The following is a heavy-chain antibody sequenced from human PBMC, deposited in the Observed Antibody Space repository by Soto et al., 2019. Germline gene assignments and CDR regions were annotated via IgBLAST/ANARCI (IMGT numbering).Heavy chain of an antibody. CDR1: GFTFSSYS. CDR3: ARDHRDCHRFFYYYYMDV. J-gene: IGHJ6*03. D-gene: IGHD2-21*02. Sequence: EVQLVESGGGLVKPGGSLRLSCAASGFTFSSYSMNWVRQAPGKGLEWVSSISSSSSYIYYADSVKGRFTISRDNAKNSLYLQMNILRSVHTAVYYCARDHRDCHRFFYYYYMDVWGKGTTVTVSS. V-gene: IGHV3-21*01. CDR2: ISSSSSYI.